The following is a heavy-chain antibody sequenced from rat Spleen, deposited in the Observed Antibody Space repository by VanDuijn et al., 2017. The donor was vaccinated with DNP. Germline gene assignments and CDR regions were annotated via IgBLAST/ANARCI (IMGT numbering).Heavy chain of an antibody. V-gene: IGHV3-3*01. CDR3: AIQLGVFDY. CDR1: GLSITNNFK. J-gene: IGHJ2*01. CDR2: VTNAGTT. Sequence: EVLLQESGPGLVKPSQSLSLTCSVTGLSITNNFKWTWIRKFPGNKLEWMGYVTNAGTTDYNPSIKSRISLTTDTSKNHFFLQVNSMTPEDTATYYCAIQLGVFDYWGQGVPVTVSS. D-gene: IGHD4-6*01.